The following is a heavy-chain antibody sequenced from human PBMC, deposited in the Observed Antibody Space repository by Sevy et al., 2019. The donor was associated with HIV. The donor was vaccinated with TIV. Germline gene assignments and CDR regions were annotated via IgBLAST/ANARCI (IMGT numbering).Heavy chain of an antibody. J-gene: IGHJ4*02. V-gene: IGHV3-33*01. CDR2: IWYDGSNK. CDR1: GFTFSSYG. Sequence: GGSLRLSCAASGFTFSSYGMHWVRQAPGKGLEWVAVIWYDGSNKYYADSVKGRFTISRDNSKNTLYLQMSSLRAEDTAVYYCAREQWLGHFDYWGQGTLVTVSS. D-gene: IGHD6-19*01. CDR3: AREQWLGHFDY.